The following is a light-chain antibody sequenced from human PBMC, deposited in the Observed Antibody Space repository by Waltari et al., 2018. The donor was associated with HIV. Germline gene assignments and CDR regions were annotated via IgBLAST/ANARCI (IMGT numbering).Light chain of an antibody. V-gene: IGLV2-14*01. J-gene: IGLJ3*02. CDR1: TSAISAFNF. CDR3: SSYSARGFVV. CDR2: EVY. Sequence: HSALTQPASVSGSPGQSITISCTGPTSAISAFNFVSWYQHSPGGAPKLIIFEVYSRPSGISDRFSGSKSGVTASLTISALRAEDEADYFCSSYSARGFVVFGGGTKVTVL.